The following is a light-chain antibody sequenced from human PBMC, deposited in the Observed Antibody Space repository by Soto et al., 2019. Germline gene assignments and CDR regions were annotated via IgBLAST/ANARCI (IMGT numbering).Light chain of an antibody. CDR2: GAS. Sequence: EIVLTQSPGTLSLSPGERATLCCRASQSVSSYLAWYQQKPGQAPRLLIYGASSRATGIPDRFSGSGSGTDFTLTISRLEPEDFAVYYCQQYGSSPITFGQGTRLEIK. CDR1: QSVSSY. V-gene: IGKV3-20*01. CDR3: QQYGSSPIT. J-gene: IGKJ5*01.